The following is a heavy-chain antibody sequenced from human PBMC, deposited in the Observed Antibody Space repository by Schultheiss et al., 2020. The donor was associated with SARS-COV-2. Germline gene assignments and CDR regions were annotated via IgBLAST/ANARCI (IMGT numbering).Heavy chain of an antibody. CDR2: INSDGSAS. CDR3: ARARAEQHLPFSWGPIPHPTTWFDP. CDR1: GFTFRNYW. V-gene: IGHV3-74*01. J-gene: IGHJ5*02. Sequence: GGSLRLSCAASGFTFRNYWMHWVRQIPGKGLVWVSRINSDGSASSYADSVQGRFTVSRDNAGNTLYLQMNNLRVEDTAIYYCARARAEQHLPFSWGPIPHPTTWFDPWGQGTLVTVS. D-gene: IGHD6-13*01.